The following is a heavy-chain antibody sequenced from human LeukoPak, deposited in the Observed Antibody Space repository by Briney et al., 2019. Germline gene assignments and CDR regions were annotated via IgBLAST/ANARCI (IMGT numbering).Heavy chain of an antibody. Sequence: SETLSLTCTVSGGSISRYYWSWIRQPPGKGLEWIGSIYYSGNTYYNPSLKSRVTISVDTSKKQFSLKLSSVTAADTAVYYCASTPSGSSAWYYFDKWGQGTLVTVSS. CDR3: ASTPSGSSAWYYFDK. CDR2: IYYSGNT. CDR1: GGSISRYY. J-gene: IGHJ4*02. D-gene: IGHD6-19*01. V-gene: IGHV4-59*05.